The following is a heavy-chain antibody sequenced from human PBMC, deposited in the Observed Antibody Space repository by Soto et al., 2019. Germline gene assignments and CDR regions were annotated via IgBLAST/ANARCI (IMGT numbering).Heavy chain of an antibody. D-gene: IGHD3-22*01. J-gene: IGHJ5*02. CDR1: GGSISSSSYY. CDR2: IYYSGST. CDR3: AREMYYYDSSGYNWFDP. Sequence: SETLSLTCTVSGGSISSSSYYWGWIRQPPGKGLEWIGSIYYSGSTYYNPSLKSRVTISVDTSKNQFSLKLSSGTAADTAVYYCAREMYYYDSSGYNWFDPWGQGTLVTVSS. V-gene: IGHV4-39*07.